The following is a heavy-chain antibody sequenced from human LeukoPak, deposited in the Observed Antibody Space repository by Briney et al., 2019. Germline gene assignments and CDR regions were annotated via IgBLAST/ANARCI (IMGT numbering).Heavy chain of an antibody. CDR1: GGTFSSYA. J-gene: IGHJ6*03. CDR2: IILIFGTA. D-gene: IGHD6-19*01. CDR3: ARDLAVAGLTYYYYYYMDV. Sequence: ASVKVSCKASGGTFSSYAISRVRQAPGQGLEWMGRIILIFGTANYAQKFQGRVTITTDESTSTAYMELSSLRSEDTAVYYCARDLAVAGLTYYYYYYMDVWGKGTTVTVSS. V-gene: IGHV1-69*05.